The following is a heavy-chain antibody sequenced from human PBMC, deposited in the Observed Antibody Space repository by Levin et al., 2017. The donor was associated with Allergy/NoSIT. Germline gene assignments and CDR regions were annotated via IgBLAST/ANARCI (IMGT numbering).Heavy chain of an antibody. CDR2: IRNKAHGGTT. CDR1: GFTFGDYA. CDR3: ARGCPPNYDYNWGSYRDGYSDY. V-gene: IGHV3-49*04. D-gene: IGHD3-16*02. Sequence: GGSLRLSCTGSGFTFGDYAMSWVRQAPGKGLEWVGFIRNKAHGGTTEYAASVKGRLTISRDDSKSIAYLQMNSLKTEDTAVYFCARGCPPNYDYNWGSYRDGYSDYWGQGTLVTVSS. J-gene: IGHJ4*02.